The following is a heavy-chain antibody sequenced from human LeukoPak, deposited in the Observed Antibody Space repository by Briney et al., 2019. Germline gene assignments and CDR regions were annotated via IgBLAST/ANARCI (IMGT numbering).Heavy chain of an antibody. V-gene: IGHV1-46*01. CDR3: ARVSMGSTYFRAFDI. CDR1: GYTFSNHY. Sequence: GASVKVSCKASGYTFSNHYMHWVRQAPGQGFEWLGMINPSGGGTGYAQKFQGRVTMTRDTSSSTVYMDLSSLTSEDTAVYYCARVSMGSTYFRAFDIWGQETMVTVSS. D-gene: IGHD2-15*01. CDR2: INPSGGGT. J-gene: IGHJ3*02.